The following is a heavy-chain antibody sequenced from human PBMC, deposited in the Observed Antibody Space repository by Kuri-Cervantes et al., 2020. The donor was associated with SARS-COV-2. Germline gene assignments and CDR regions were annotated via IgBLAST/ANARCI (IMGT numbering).Heavy chain of an antibody. J-gene: IGHJ3*02. V-gene: IGHV1-3*01. CDR1: GYTFTSYA. Sequence: ASVKVSCKASGYTFTSYAMHWVRQAPGQRLEWMGWINAGNGNTKYSQKFQGRVTMTRDTSTSTVYMELSSLRSEDTAVYYCARDRRWFGEYDAFDIWGQGTMVTVSS. CDR2: INAGNGNT. CDR3: ARDRRWFGEYDAFDI. D-gene: IGHD3-10*01.